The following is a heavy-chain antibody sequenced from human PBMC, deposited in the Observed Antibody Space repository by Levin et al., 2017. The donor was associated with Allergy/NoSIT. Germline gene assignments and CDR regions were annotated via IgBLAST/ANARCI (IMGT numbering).Heavy chain of an antibody. CDR3: AKDDGDY. V-gene: IGHV3-30*18. J-gene: IGHJ4*02. CDR1: GFTFSSYG. CDR2: ISYDGSNK. Sequence: GGSLRLSCAASGFTFSSYGMHWVRQAPGKGLEWVAVISYDGSNKYYADSVKGRFTISRDNSKNTLYLQMNSLRAEDTAVYCCAKDDGDYWGQGTLVTVSS.